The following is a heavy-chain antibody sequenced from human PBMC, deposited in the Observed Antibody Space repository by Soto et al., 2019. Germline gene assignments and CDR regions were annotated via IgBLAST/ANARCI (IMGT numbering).Heavy chain of an antibody. J-gene: IGHJ4*02. CDR1: GGSFSSGDYY. V-gene: IGHV4-30-4*02. D-gene: IGHD3-3*01. CDR2: IYYSGST. Sequence: PSDTLSLTCTISGGSFSSGDYYWRWIRQPPGKALERIGYIYYSGSTYYNPSLKSRVTISVDTSKNQFSLKLSSVTAADTAVYYCARVGPLPNMPVLRFLEWLPAFDYWGQGTLVTVSS. CDR3: ARVGPLPNMPVLRFLEWLPAFDY.